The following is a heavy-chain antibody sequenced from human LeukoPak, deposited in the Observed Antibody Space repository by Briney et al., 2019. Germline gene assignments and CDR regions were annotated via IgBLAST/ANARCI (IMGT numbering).Heavy chain of an antibody. J-gene: IGHJ4*02. CDR3: ARLSSYYDILTGGYYFDY. CDR2: IYHSGST. D-gene: IGHD3-9*01. Sequence: SETLSLTCAVSGGSISSSNWWSWVRQPPGKGLEWIGEIYHSGSTNYNPSLKSRVTISVDKSKNQFSLKLSSVTAADTAVYYCARLSSYYDILTGGYYFDYWGQGTLVTVSS. V-gene: IGHV4-4*02. CDR1: GGSISSSNW.